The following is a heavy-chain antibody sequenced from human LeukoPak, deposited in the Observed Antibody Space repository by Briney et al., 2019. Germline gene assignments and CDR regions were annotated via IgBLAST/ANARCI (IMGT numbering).Heavy chain of an antibody. D-gene: IGHD3-16*02. Sequence: PSETLSLTCTVSGGSISSSSYYWGWIRQPPGKGLEWIGSIYYSGSTYYNPSLKSRVTISVDTSKNQFSLKLSSVTAADTAVYYCARFYPGWPASHFDYWGQGTLVTVSS. V-gene: IGHV4-39*07. J-gene: IGHJ4*02. CDR3: ARFYPGWPASHFDY. CDR2: IYYSGST. CDR1: GGSISSSSYY.